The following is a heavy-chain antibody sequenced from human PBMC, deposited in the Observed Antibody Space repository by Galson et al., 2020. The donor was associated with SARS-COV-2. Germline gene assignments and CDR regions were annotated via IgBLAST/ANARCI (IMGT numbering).Heavy chain of an antibody. J-gene: IGHJ4*02. CDR3: ARNGGGLGY. Sequence: ASVKVSCKASGYTFIDNSLVWVRQAPGQGRDGMGWINSKSGDTNYAQTFQGRVTLTRDTSIGTAYMELSGLTSDDTAVYYCARNGGGLGYWGQGTLVTVSS. V-gene: IGHV1-2*02. CDR1: GYTFIDNS. CDR2: INSKSGDT.